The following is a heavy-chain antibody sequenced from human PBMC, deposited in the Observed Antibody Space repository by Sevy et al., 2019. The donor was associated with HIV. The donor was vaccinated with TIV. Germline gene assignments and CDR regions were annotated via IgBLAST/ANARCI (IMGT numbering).Heavy chain of an antibody. D-gene: IGHD6-13*01. V-gene: IGHV3-7*03. CDR3: ARAIGAGAAY. Sequence: GGSLRLSCAASGFIFNDYWMHWVRQAPGKGLEWVANINEHESTNYYLDSVKGRFTISRDNAKNSLFLQMNSLRVDDTAVYYCARAIGAGAAYWGQGTPVTVSS. CDR2: INEHESTN. CDR1: GFIFNDYW. J-gene: IGHJ4*02.